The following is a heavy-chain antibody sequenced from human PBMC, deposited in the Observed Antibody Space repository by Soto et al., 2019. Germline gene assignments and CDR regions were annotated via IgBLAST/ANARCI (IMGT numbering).Heavy chain of an antibody. CDR3: AKTLYYYDTSGYQ. D-gene: IGHD3-22*01. CDR2: ISGSGGST. CDR1: GFTFSSYA. J-gene: IGHJ4*02. Sequence: PGGSLRLSCAASGFTFSSYAMSWFRQAPGKGLEWVSVISGSGGSTYYADSVKGRFTISRDNSKNTLYLQMNSLRAEDTAVYYCAKTLYYYDTSGYQWGQGTLVTVT. V-gene: IGHV3-23*01.